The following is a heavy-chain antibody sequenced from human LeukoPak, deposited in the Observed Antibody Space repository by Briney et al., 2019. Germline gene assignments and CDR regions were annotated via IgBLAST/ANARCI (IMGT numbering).Heavy chain of an antibody. D-gene: IGHD3-9*01. CDR1: GFTFSSYD. J-gene: IGHJ6*02. Sequence: AGGSLRLPCAASGFTFSSYDMHWVRQATGKGLEWVSAIGTAGDKYYPGPVKGRFTISREHAKNSLYLQMNSLRAGDTAVYYCARERAYYDILTGYSGYYGMDVWGQGTTVTVSS. CDR3: ARERAYYDILTGYSGYYGMDV. V-gene: IGHV3-13*01. CDR2: IGTAGDK.